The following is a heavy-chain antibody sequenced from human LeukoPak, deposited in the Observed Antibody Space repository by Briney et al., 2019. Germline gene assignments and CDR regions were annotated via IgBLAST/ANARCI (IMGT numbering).Heavy chain of an antibody. J-gene: IGHJ6*03. CDR3: ARGRNNNYYYMDV. CDR2: MNPKSGNT. D-gene: IGHD1/OR15-1a*01. CDR1: GYTFTNYD. V-gene: IGHV1-8*01. Sequence: ASVKVSCTASGYTFTNYDIHWVRQATGQGLEWMGWMNPKSGNTAYGRKFQGRVTMTRNTSISTAYMELSSLTSEDTAVYFCARGRNNNYYYMDVWGKGTTVTV.